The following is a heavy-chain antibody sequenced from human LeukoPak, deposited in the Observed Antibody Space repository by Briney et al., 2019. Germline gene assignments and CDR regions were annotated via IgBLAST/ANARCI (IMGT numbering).Heavy chain of an antibody. J-gene: IGHJ4*02. V-gene: IGHV3-23*01. Sequence: GGSLTLSCAASGFTFSNFAMSWVRQAPGKGLEWVSAISGGGATTYYVDSVKGRFTISRDNSKNTLYLQMKSLRAEDTALYYCAKDLDGTAAGNPYFACWRQGSLVTVSS. CDR3: AKDLDGTAAGNPYFAC. CDR2: ISGGGATT. CDR1: GFTFSNFA. D-gene: IGHD6-13*01.